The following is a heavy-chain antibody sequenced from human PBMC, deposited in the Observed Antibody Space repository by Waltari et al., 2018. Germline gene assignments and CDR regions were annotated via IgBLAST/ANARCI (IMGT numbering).Heavy chain of an antibody. CDR3: AKKLGVSSWYYFDY. J-gene: IGHJ4*02. CDR1: GFTFSNYA. Sequence: EVQLLESGGDLVQPGGSLRLSCAASGFTFSNYAMTWGRQAPGKVLEWVSVIGGGGSTTYYADAVKGLFTISRDNSKNTLYLQMNRLSVEDTAVYYCAKKLGVSSWYYFDYWGQGTLVTVSS. D-gene: IGHD1-26*01. V-gene: IGHV3-23*01. CDR2: IGGGGSTT.